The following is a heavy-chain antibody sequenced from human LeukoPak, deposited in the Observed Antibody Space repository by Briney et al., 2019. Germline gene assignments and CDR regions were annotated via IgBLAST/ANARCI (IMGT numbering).Heavy chain of an antibody. CDR2: MSNDGSYT. J-gene: IGHJ4*02. CDR1: GFTFSAYW. Sequence: GVSLRLSCVGSGFTFSAYWMGWVRQAPWQGLEYVSHMSNDGSYTVYADSVKGRFTISRENAKNTVYLQMNSLRAEDTAVYYCARDNWGSFDYWGQGVLITVSS. V-gene: IGHV3-74*01. D-gene: IGHD7-27*01. CDR3: ARDNWGSFDY.